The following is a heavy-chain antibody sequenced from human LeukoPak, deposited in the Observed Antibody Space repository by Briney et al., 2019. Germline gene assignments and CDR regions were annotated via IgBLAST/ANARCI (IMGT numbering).Heavy chain of an antibody. CDR2: IYTSGST. J-gene: IGHJ2*01. CDR1: GGSISSGSYY. Sequence: SETLSLTCTVSGGSISSGSYYWNSIRQPAGKGLEWIGRIYTSGSTNYNPSLKSRLTISVDTSKTQFSLKLSSVTAADTAVYYCARVVQAADFDLWGRGTLVTVSS. D-gene: IGHD2-2*01. V-gene: IGHV4-61*02. CDR3: ARVVQAADFDL.